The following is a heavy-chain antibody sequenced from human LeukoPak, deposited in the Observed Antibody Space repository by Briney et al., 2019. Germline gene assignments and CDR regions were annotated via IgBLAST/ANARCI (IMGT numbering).Heavy chain of an antibody. CDR3: ARVPSGSYDY. Sequence: PSETLSLTCAVYGGSFSGYYWSWIRQPPGKGLEWIGEINHSGSTNYNPSLKSRVIISVDTSKNQFSLKLSSVTAADTAVYYCARVPSGSYDYWGQGTLVTVSS. J-gene: IGHJ4*02. V-gene: IGHV4-34*01. CDR2: INHSGST. CDR1: GGSFSGYY. D-gene: IGHD1-26*01.